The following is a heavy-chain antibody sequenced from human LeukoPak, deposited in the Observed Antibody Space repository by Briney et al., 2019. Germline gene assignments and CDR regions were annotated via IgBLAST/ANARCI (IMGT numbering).Heavy chain of an antibody. Sequence: GGSLRLSCATAGFTFSSYSMNWVRKAPGKVLEWVSSISSSSTYIYHADSVKGRFTISIDNAKKSLYLQMNSLRAEDTGVYYCSRDEIRDVWGKGTTVTVSS. J-gene: IGHJ6*04. CDR2: ISSSSTYI. CDR3: SRDEIRDV. V-gene: IGHV3-21*01. CDR1: GFTFSSYS.